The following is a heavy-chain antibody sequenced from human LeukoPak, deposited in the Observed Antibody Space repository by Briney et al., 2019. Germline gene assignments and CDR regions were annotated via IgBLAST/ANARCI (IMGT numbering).Heavy chain of an antibody. CDR3: ARDRDGYNSFDF. J-gene: IGHJ4*02. CDR2: IYFNGST. CDR1: GGSISTSNSYY. V-gene: IGHV4-39*07. Sequence: PSETLSLTCTVSGGSISTSNSYYWGWIRQPPGKGLEWIGSIYFNGSTYDNPSLKSRVTVSVDTSKNQFSLKLSSVTAADTAVYYCARDRDGYNSFDFWGQGTLVTVSS. D-gene: IGHD5-24*01.